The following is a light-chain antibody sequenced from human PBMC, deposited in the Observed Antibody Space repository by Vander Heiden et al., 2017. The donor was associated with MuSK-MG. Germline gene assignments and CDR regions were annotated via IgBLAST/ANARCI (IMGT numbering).Light chain of an antibody. CDR3: SSYTSSSTWV. CDR2: DVS. V-gene: IGLV2-14*01. J-gene: IGLJ3*02. CDR1: SSDVGGYNY. Sequence: QSALTQPASVSGSPGPSITISCTGTSSDVGGYNYVSWYQQHPGKAPKLMIYDVSKRPSGVSNRFSGSKSGNTASLTISGLQAEDEADYYCSSYTSSSTWVFGGGTKLTVL.